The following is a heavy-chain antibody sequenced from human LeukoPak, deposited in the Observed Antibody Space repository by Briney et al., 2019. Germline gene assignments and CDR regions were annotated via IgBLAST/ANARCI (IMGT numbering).Heavy chain of an antibody. CDR3: ARELDPDYYDSSGYADY. J-gene: IGHJ4*02. CDR1: GFTFSSYW. Sequence: GGSLRLSCAASGFTFSSYWMSWVRQAPGKGLEWVANIKQDGSEKYYVDSVKGRFTISRDNAKNSLYLQMNSLRAEDTAVYYCARELDPDYYDSSGYADYWGQGTLVTVSS. V-gene: IGHV3-7*01. D-gene: IGHD3-22*01. CDR2: IKQDGSEK.